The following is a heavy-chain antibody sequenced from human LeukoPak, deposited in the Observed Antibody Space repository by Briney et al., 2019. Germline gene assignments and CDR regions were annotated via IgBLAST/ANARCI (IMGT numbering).Heavy chain of an antibody. CDR3: ARGFWSGYSFDY. D-gene: IGHD3-3*01. J-gene: IGHJ4*02. Sequence: GGSLRLSCAASGFTFSSYSMNWVRQAPGKGLEWVSYISSSGSTIYYADSVKGRFTISRDSAKNSLYLQMNSLRGEDTAVYYCARGFWSGYSFDYWGQGTLVTVSS. CDR1: GFTFSSYS. V-gene: IGHV3-48*01. CDR2: ISSSGSTI.